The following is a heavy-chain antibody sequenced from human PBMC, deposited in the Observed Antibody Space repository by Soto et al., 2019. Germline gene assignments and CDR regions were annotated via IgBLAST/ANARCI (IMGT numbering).Heavy chain of an antibody. CDR1: GFTFISYA. Sequence: PGGSLRLSCAASGFTFISYAMSWVLQAPGKGLEWVSAIGGSGGSTYYADSVKGWFTISRDNSKNTLYLQMNSLRAEDTAVYYCAAIRHARAFDSWGQGTMVTVSS. CDR2: IGGSGGST. J-gene: IGHJ3*02. V-gene: IGHV3-23*01. CDR3: AAIRHARAFDS.